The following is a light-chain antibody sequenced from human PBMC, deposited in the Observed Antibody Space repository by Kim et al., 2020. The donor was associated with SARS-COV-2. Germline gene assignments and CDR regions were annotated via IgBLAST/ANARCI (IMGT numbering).Light chain of an antibody. CDR3: QQYANSPVT. CDR2: SAS. J-gene: IGKJ1*01. Sequence: EIVLTQSPGTLSLSPGERATLSCRASQSVSSNFLAWYQQKAGQAPRLVIYSASSRATGIADRFSGSGSGTDFTLTISTLEPEDFAVYYCQQYANSPVTFGQGTKVDIK. CDR1: QSVSSNF. V-gene: IGKV3-20*01.